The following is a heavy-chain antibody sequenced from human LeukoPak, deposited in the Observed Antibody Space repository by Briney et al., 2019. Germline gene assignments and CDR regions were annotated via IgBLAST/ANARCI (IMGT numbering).Heavy chain of an antibody. CDR3: ARFFWSGYYYYYMDV. CDR1: GYTFTSYG. CDR2: ISAYNGNT. Sequence: ASVEVSCKASGYTFTSYGISWVRQAPGQGLEWMGWISAYNGNTNYAQKLQGRVTMTTDTSTSTAYMELRSLRSDDTAVYYCARFFWSGYYYYYMDVWGKGTTVTVSS. J-gene: IGHJ6*03. D-gene: IGHD3-3*01. V-gene: IGHV1-18*01.